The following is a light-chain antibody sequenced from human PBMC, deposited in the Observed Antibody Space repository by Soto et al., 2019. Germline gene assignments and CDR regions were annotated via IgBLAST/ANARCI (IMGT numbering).Light chain of an antibody. Sequence: QSALTQPRSVSGSPGQSVTISCTGTSSDVGGYNYVSWYQQHPGKAPKLIIFDVSKWPSGVPDRFSGSKSGNTASLTISGLQAEDEANYYCCSYAGSHTFVIFGGGTQLTVL. CDR1: SSDVGGYNY. CDR3: CSYAGSHTFVI. J-gene: IGLJ2*01. CDR2: DVS. V-gene: IGLV2-11*01.